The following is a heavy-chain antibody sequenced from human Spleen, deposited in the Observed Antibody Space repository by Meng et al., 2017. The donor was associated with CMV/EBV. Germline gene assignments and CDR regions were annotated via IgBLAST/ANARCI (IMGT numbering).Heavy chain of an antibody. CDR2: IYYSGST. V-gene: IGHV4-39*07. J-gene: IGHJ5*02. CDR1: GGSISSSSYY. D-gene: IGHD2-2*01. CDR3: ARDSDVVPLFDP. Sequence: QLQLLEPGPGLVKPSETLALTCTVSGGSISSSSYYWGWIRQPPGKGLEWIGSIYYSGSTYYNPSLKSRVTISVDTSKNQFSLKLSSVTAADTAVYYCARDSDVVPLFDPWGQGTLVTVSS.